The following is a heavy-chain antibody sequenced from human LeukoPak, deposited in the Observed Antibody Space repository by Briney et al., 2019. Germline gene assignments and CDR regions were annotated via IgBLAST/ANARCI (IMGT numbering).Heavy chain of an antibody. D-gene: IGHD3-3*01. Sequence: GGSLRLSCVASGFTFSHYAMSWVRQAPGKGLEWVSGIHSRGATTYHSESVKGRFTISGDNSGNTLFLQMSSLRPEDTAVYYCVRTLYDFWSGTYDFWGQGTLVTVSS. CDR3: VRTLYDFWSGTYDF. CDR1: GFTFSHYA. V-gene: IGHV3-23*05. CDR2: IHSRGATT. J-gene: IGHJ4*02.